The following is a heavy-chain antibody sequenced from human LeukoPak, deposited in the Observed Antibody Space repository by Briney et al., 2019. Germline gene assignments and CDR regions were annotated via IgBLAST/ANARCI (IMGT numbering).Heavy chain of an antibody. CDR2: IYTSGST. J-gene: IGHJ3*02. CDR3: ARISSSSGLAFDI. D-gene: IGHD6-6*01. CDR1: GGSISRYY. Sequence: SETLSLTCTVSGGSISRYYWSCIRQPAGKGLEWIGRIYTSGSTNYSPSLKSRVPMSVDTSKNQFSLKLSSVTAADTAVYYCARISSSSGLAFDIWGQGTMVTVSS. V-gene: IGHV4-4*07.